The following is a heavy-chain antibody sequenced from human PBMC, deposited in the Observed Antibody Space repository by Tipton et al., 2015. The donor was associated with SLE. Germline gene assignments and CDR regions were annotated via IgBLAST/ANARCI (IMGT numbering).Heavy chain of an antibody. V-gene: IGHV4-61*09. Sequence: TLSLTCTVSGDSSSTNSHYWSWVRQPAGKGLEWIGHIYTNGRTNYNPSLTRRVTISLDTSKNQFSLKMTSVTAADTAVYYCARDSFSSFSDSTGYEVGLWYLDYWGQGTLVTASS. CDR1: GDSSSTNSHY. D-gene: IGHD3-22*01. J-gene: IGHJ4*02. CDR2: IYTNGRT. CDR3: ARDSFSSFSDSTGYEVGLWYLDY.